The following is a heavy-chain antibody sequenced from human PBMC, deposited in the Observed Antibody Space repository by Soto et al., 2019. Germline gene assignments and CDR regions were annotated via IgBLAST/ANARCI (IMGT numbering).Heavy chain of an antibody. D-gene: IGHD4-4*01. Sequence: RLSCAASGFTVSTKYMSWVRQAPGKGLEWVSVIYSGGSTFYADSVRGRFTISRDNSKNTVNLQMNSLRAEDTAVYYCARNPDYSNYGGYYYYYYMDVWGKGTTVTVSS. V-gene: IGHV3-66*01. CDR3: ARNPDYSNYGGYYYYYYMDV. CDR1: GFTVSTKY. J-gene: IGHJ6*03. CDR2: IYSGGST.